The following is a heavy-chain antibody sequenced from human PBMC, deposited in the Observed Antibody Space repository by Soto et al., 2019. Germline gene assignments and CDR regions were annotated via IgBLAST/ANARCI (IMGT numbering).Heavy chain of an antibody. V-gene: IGHV3-33*01. CDR1: GFIFSTDG. Sequence: QVQLVESGGCVVQPGRSLRLSCAASGFIFSTDGMHWVRQAPGKGLEWVAVIWYDGSNKYYADSVKGRFTISRDNSKNTLYLQMNSLRAEDTAVYYCARDTTRAMVRIYYGMDVW. CDR3: ARDTTRAMVRIYYGMDV. D-gene: IGHD3-10*01. CDR2: IWYDGSNK. J-gene: IGHJ6*01.